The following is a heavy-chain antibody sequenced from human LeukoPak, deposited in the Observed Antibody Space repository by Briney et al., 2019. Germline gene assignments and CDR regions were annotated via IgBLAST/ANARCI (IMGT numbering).Heavy chain of an antibody. CDR1: GGTFSSYA. CDR3: ARYTPSQTSDY. Sequence: ASVKVSCKASGGTFSSYAISWVRQAPGQGLEWMGIINPSGGSTSYAQKFQGRVTMTRDTSTSTVYMELSSLRSEDTAVYYCARYTPSQTSDYWGQGTLVTVSS. V-gene: IGHV1-46*01. CDR2: INPSGGST. J-gene: IGHJ4*02.